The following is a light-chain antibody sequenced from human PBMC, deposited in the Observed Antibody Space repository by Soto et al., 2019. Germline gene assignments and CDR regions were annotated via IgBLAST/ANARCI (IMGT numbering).Light chain of an antibody. J-gene: IGKJ4*01. CDR1: QSVSSD. Sequence: EIVLTQSPATLSVSPGDRATLSCRASQSVSSDLAWFQQKPGQAPRFLIYDASTRATGIPARFSGSGSETDFTLTISSLQSEDFAIYYCQQYNNWPLTFGGGTKVEI. CDR3: QQYNNWPLT. CDR2: DAS. V-gene: IGKV3-15*01.